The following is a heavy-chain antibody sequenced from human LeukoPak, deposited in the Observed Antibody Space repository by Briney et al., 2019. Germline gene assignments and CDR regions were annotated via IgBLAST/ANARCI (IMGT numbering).Heavy chain of an antibody. Sequence: NPSETLSLTCAVYGGSFSGYYWSWIRQPPGKGLEWIGEINHSGSTNYNPSLKSRVTISVDTSRNQFSLKLSSATAADTAAYYCARVITGFLDWLLDGNWFDPWGQGTLVTVSS. CDR1: GGSFSGYY. CDR3: ARVITGFLDWLLDGNWFDP. CDR2: INHSGST. V-gene: IGHV4-34*01. J-gene: IGHJ5*02. D-gene: IGHD3-3*01.